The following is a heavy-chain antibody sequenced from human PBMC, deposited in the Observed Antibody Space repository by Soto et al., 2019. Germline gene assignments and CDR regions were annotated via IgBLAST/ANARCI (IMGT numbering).Heavy chain of an antibody. CDR1: GFTFSSND. CDR2: IYSGGST. CDR3: ATRPLLPGAP. Sequence: EVQLVESGGGLIQPGGSLRLSCAASGFTFSSNDMNWVRQAPGKGLEWVSLIYSGGSTYYADSVKGRFTISRDNSKNTLYLQMSSLRAEETAVSDCATRPLLPGAPWGQGTMVTVSS. J-gene: IGHJ3*01. D-gene: IGHD3-22*01. V-gene: IGHV3-53*01.